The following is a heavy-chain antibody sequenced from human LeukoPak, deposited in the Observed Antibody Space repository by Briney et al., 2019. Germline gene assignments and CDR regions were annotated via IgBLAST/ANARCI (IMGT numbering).Heavy chain of an antibody. J-gene: IGHJ6*02. V-gene: IGHV4-4*02. CDR1: VHSISIGNW. Sequence: PSETLSLTCAVSVHSISIGNWWSWVRPSPGKGLEWIGEIYHNGTPNYSPSLKSRVTISADTFKNHFSLKLTSVTAADTAVYYRATAPILRGEGGEHYKYGMDVWGQGTTVIVSS. D-gene: IGHD2-2*02. CDR3: ATAPILRGEGGEHYKYGMDV. CDR2: IYHNGTP.